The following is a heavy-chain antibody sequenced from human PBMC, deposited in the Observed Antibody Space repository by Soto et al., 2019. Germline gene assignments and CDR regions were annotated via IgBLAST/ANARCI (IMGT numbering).Heavy chain of an antibody. Sequence: SETLSLTCTVSGGSISIYLWSWIRQPPGKGLEWIGYISDSGNTNSNPSLTSRVTMSLATSRNQFSLRLSSVTAADTAVYYCARGHPFDYWGQGALVTVSS. CDR1: GGSISIYL. J-gene: IGHJ4*02. CDR3: ARGHPFDY. CDR2: ISDSGNT. V-gene: IGHV4-59*01.